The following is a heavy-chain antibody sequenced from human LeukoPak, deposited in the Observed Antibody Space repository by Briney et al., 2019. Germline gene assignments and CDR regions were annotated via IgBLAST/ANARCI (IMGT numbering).Heavy chain of an antibody. CDR2: ISSSSSYI. CDR1: GFTFSSYS. D-gene: IGHD3-9*01. V-gene: IGHV3-21*01. J-gene: IGHJ3*02. Sequence: GGSLRLSCAASGFTFSSYSMNWVRQAPGKGLEWVSSISSSSSYIYYADSLKGRFTISRDNAKNSLYLQMNSLRAEDTAVYYCARDYLYYDILTGYLGDAFDIWGQGTMVTVSS. CDR3: ARDYLYYDILTGYLGDAFDI.